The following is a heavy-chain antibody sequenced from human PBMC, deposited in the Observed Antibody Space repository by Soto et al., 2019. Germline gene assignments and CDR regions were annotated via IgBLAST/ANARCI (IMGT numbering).Heavy chain of an antibody. D-gene: IGHD3-16*02. V-gene: IGHV2-5*02. J-gene: IGHJ4*02. Sequence: QITLKESGPTLVNPTQTLTLTCTFSGFSLTTGGVGVGWIRQPPGKALEWLALIYWDDDKRYSPSLKSRLTITKATSNNQVVLTLTNMDPVDTATFYCAHVFNSNSGSYRYFDYWGQGTLVTVSS. CDR3: AHVFNSNSGSYRYFDY. CDR2: IYWDDDK. CDR1: GFSLTTGGVG.